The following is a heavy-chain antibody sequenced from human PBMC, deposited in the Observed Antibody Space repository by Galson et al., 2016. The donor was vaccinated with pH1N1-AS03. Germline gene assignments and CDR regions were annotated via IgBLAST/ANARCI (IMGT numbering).Heavy chain of an antibody. J-gene: IGHJ4*02. V-gene: IGHV3-48*02. CDR3: ARELTMTAFDY. CDR1: GFTFGYYS. CDR2: IRNSGDSI. Sequence: SLRLSCAASGFTFGYYSMNWVRQAPGKGLEWVSGIRNSGDSIYYADSVKGRFSISRDNSKNSLYLQMNSLRDEDTAVYYCARELTMTAFDYWGQGTLVSVSS. D-gene: IGHD2-21*02.